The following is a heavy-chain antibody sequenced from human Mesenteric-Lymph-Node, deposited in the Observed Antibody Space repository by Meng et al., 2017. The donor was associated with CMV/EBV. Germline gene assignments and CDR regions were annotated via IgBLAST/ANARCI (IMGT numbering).Heavy chain of an antibody. J-gene: IGHJ5*01. CDR2: INQDGSDI. CDR3: ARRVASPITWFDP. D-gene: IGHD5-12*01. V-gene: IGHV3-7*01. CDR1: GFSFSSYW. Sequence: GESLKISCAASGFSFSSYWMSWVRQAPGKGLEWVADINQDGSDIYYVDSVRGRFSISRDNAKNSLFLQMDNLRAEDTALYFCARRVASPITWFDPWGQGTLVTVSS.